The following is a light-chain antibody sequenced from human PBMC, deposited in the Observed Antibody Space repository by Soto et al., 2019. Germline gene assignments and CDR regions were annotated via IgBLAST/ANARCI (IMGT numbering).Light chain of an antibody. Sequence: DRVTITCRASQAIDNYLAWYQQKPGKVPTVLIYSTSTLKSGVPSRFSGSGSGTDFTLTISSLQPEDVATYYCQKYNSARETFGQGTKVEI. CDR2: STS. CDR3: QKYNSARET. J-gene: IGKJ1*01. CDR1: QAIDNY. V-gene: IGKV1-27*01.